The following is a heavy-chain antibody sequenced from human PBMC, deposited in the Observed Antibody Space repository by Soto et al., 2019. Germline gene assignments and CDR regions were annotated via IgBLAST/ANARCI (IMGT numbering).Heavy chain of an antibody. Sequence: SETLSLTCTVSGGSISSSSYYWGWIRQPPGKGLEWIGSIYYSGSTYYNPSLKSRVTISVDTSKNQFSLKLSSVTAADTAVYYCARGWACSSTSCYSHYYYGMDVWGQGTTVTVSS. D-gene: IGHD2-2*01. J-gene: IGHJ6*02. CDR1: GGSISSSSYY. CDR3: ARGWACSSTSCYSHYYYGMDV. CDR2: IYYSGST. V-gene: IGHV4-39*01.